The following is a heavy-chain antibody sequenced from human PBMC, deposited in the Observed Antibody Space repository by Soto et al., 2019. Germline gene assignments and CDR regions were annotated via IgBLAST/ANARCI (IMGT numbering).Heavy chain of an antibody. V-gene: IGHV1-18*01. CDR3: ARGRYGDY. CDR1: GYTFTSYG. D-gene: IGHD1-1*01. CDR2: ISAHNDNT. J-gene: IGHJ4*02. Sequence: QVHLVQSGAEVRKPGASVKVSCKGSGYTFTSYGIAWVRQAPGQGLEWMGWISAHNDNTNYAQKVQGRVTVTRDTSTSTAYMELRTLGSDDTAVYYCARGRYGDYWGQGALVTVSS.